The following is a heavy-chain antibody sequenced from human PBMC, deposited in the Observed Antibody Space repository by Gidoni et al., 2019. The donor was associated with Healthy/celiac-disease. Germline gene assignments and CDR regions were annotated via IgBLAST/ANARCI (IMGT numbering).Heavy chain of an antibody. CDR3: ASGYGGKGGAFDY. V-gene: IGHV1-69*01. D-gene: IGHD4-17*01. CDR1: GGSFSSYA. Sequence: QVQLVQSEAEVNMPGYSVKVSCKAPGGSFSSYAISWLRQAPGQGLEWMGGIIPIFVTANYAQKFQGRVTITADESTSTAYMELSSLRSEDTAVYYCASGYGGKGGAFDYWGQGTLVTVSS. J-gene: IGHJ4*02. CDR2: IIPIFVTA.